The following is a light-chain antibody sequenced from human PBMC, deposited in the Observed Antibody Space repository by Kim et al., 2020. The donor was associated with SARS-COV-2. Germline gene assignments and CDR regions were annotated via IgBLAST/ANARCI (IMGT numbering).Light chain of an antibody. CDR3: QKYSHLIT. J-gene: IGKJ5*01. CDR1: QSVSSGY. CDR2: GSS. V-gene: IGKV3-20*01. Sequence: EIVLTQSPGTLSLSPGERATLSCRASQSVSSGYLAWHQWKPGQAPRLLIYGSSIRATGIPDRFSGSGSGTDFTLTISRLEPEDFAVYYCQKYSHLITFGQGTRLEIK.